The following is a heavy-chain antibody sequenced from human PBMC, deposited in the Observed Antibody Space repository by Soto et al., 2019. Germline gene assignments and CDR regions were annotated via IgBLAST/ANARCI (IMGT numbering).Heavy chain of an antibody. Sequence: ESGGGVVQPGWSLRLSCAASGFTFSSYGMHWVRQAPGKGLEWVAVISYDGSNKYYSASVKGRFTISRDNSKNTLYLQMNSLRAEDTAVYYCARSAAAVDCWGQGTLVTVSS. D-gene: IGHD6-13*01. CDR3: ARSAAAVDC. CDR1: GFTFSSYG. CDR2: ISYDGSNK. V-gene: IGHV3-30*03. J-gene: IGHJ4*02.